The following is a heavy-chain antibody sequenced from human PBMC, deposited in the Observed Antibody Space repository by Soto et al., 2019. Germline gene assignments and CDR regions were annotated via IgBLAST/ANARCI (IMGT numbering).Heavy chain of an antibody. CDR3: ARVGNCGGDCYPFDY. Sequence: SETLSLTCTVSGGSISSGGYYWSWIRQHPGKGLEWIGYIYYSGSTYYNPSLKSRVTISVDTSKNQFSLKLSSVTAADTAVYYCARVGNCGGDCYPFDYWGQGTLVTVSS. D-gene: IGHD2-21*02. J-gene: IGHJ4*02. CDR1: GGSISSGGYY. CDR2: IYYSGST. V-gene: IGHV4-31*03.